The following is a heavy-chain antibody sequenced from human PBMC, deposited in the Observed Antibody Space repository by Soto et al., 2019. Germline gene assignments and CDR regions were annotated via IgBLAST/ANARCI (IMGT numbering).Heavy chain of an antibody. Sequence: WGSLRLSCVASGFSFNNHWMSWVRQAPGKGLEWVAHIKQDGSEKYYVDSVKGRFTISRDNAKNSLYLQMNSPRAEDTAVYYCARDLGRLDYWGQGTLVTVSS. CDR3: ARDLGRLDY. D-gene: IGHD2-21*02. CDR1: GFSFNNHW. V-gene: IGHV3-7*01. CDR2: IKQDGSEK. J-gene: IGHJ4*02.